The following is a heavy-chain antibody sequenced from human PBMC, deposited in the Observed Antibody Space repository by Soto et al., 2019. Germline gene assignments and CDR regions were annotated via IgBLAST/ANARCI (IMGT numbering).Heavy chain of an antibody. V-gene: IGHV3-48*01. CDR1: GFTFNDYS. CDR2: VSGASDAI. Sequence: EVQLVESGGGLVQPGGSLRLSCAASGFTFNDYSMNWVRQAPGEGLEWVSYVSGASDAIHYADSVKGRFTISRDNAKSSLYLQMNSLRAEDTAVYYCAGDLHPGNCGGASCYSYTSWGQGILVTVSS. D-gene: IGHD2-15*01. J-gene: IGHJ5*02. CDR3: AGDLHPGNCGGASCYSYTS.